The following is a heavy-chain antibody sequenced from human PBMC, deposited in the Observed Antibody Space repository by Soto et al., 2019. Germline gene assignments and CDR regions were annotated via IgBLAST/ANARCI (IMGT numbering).Heavy chain of an antibody. Sequence: SETLSLTCTVSGGSISRSTYYWDWIRQPPGKGLEWIGAMYYTGNKNYNPSLESRVTMSVDTSKNQFSLKLSSATPTDTAVYYCARRSSSSLGSLFDPWGRGILVTVSS. V-gene: IGHV4-39*01. CDR2: MYYTGNK. CDR1: GGSISRSTYY. D-gene: IGHD6-6*01. CDR3: ARRSSSSLGSLFDP. J-gene: IGHJ5*02.